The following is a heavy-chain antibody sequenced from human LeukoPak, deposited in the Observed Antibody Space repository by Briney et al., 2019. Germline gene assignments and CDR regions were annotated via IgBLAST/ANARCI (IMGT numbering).Heavy chain of an antibody. V-gene: IGHV3-21*01. J-gene: IGHJ4*02. CDR1: GFTFSSYS. CDR2: ISGTSRYI. CDR3: ASGGGWVFFN. Sequence: GGSLRLSCAGSGFTFSSYSLNWVHQAPGKGLEWVSSISGTSRYISYADSVKGRFTISRDNARNSQFLQMNSLRAEDTAVYYCASGGGWVFFNWGQGTLVTVSS. D-gene: IGHD6-19*01.